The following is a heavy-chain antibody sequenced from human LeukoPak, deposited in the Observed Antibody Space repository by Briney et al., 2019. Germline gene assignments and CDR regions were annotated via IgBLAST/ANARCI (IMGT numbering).Heavy chain of an antibody. CDR3: AKDASSSHFDY. CDR1: GFTFSNAW. Sequence: GGSLRLSCAASGFTFSNAWMSWVRQAPGKGLEWVSAISGSGGSTYYADSVKGRFTIFRDNSKNTLYLQMNSLRAEDTAVYYCAKDASSSHFDYWGQGTLVTVSS. D-gene: IGHD6-13*01. V-gene: IGHV3-23*01. CDR2: ISGSGGST. J-gene: IGHJ4*02.